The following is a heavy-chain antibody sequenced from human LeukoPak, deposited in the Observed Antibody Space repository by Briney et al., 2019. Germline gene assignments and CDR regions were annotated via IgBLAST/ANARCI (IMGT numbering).Heavy chain of an antibody. V-gene: IGHV4-34*01. D-gene: IGHD2-2*01. Sequence: PSETLSLTCTVSGGSISSYYWSWIRQPPGKGLEWIGEINHSGSTNYNPSLKSRVTISVDTSKNQFSLKLSSVTAADTAVYYCARGLPAAIPPYWFDPWGQGTLVTVSS. CDR2: INHSGST. CDR1: GGSISSYY. J-gene: IGHJ5*02. CDR3: ARGLPAAIPPYWFDP.